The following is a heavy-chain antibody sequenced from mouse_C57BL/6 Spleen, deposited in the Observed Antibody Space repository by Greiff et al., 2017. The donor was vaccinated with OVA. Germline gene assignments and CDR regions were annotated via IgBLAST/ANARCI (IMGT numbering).Heavy chain of an antibody. Sequence: QVQLQQSGAELAKPGASVKLSCKASGYTFTSYWMHWVKQRPGKGLEWIGYINPSSGYTKYNQKFKDKATLTADKSSSTAYMQLSSLTYEDSAVYYCARGANLASYAMDYWGQGTSVTVSS. CDR3: ARGANLASYAMDY. D-gene: IGHD6-1*01. V-gene: IGHV1-7*01. CDR2: INPSSGYT. J-gene: IGHJ4*01. CDR1: GYTFTSYW.